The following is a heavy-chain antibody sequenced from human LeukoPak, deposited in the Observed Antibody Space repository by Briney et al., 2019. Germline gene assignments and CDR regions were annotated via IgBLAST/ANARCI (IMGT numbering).Heavy chain of an antibody. J-gene: IGHJ4*02. CDR1: GYRFTSYS. Sequence: GESLKISCKGSGYRFTSYSIGWSRKLHGKGLEWVGIIHPGDSDTRYSTSIQGKVTISVDKSISTAYLQWSSPKASDSAMYYCVRHGLGSSWFGFDNWGQGTLVTVSS. CDR3: VRHGLGSSWFGFDN. CDR2: IHPGDSDT. D-gene: IGHD6-13*01. V-gene: IGHV5-51*01.